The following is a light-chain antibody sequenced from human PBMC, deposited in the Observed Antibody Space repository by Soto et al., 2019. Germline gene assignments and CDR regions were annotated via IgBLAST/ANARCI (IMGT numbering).Light chain of an antibody. J-gene: IGLJ3*02. CDR3: AAGEASLNAVV. CDR1: SSNIGSNT. Sequence: QSVLTQPPSASGTPGQRVTISCSGSSSNIGSNTVNWYQQLPGTAPKLLLYSNNQRPSGVPDRFSGAKSGPSASLAISGLQSEDDADYYCAAGEASLNAVVFGGRTKVTV. CDR2: SNN. V-gene: IGLV1-44*01.